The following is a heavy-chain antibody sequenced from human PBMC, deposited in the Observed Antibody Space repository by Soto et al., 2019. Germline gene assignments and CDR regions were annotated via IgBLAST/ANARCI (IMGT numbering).Heavy chain of an antibody. CDR2: INPSGGSA. Sequence: ASVKVSCKASGYTSTSYYMHWVRQAPGQGLEWMGIINPSGGSASYAQKFQGRVTMTRDTSTSTVYMELSSLRSEDTAVYYCARERDGYNRYYYGMDVWGQGTTVTSP. J-gene: IGHJ6*02. CDR1: GYTSTSYY. CDR3: ARERDGYNRYYYGMDV. D-gene: IGHD5-12*01. V-gene: IGHV1-46*01.